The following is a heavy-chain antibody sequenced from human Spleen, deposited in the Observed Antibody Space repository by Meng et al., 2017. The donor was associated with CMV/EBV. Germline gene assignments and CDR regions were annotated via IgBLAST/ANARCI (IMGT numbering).Heavy chain of an antibody. CDR2: INPNSGDT. CDR1: GYTFTDYF. CDR3: ARLEPLYHSDSNGYYPGY. Sequence: ASVKVSCKASGYTFTDYFMHWVRQAPGQGLEWMGWINPNSGDTNYAQKFQARFTMTTDTSTSTAYMELRSLRSDDTAVYYCARLEPLYHSDSNGYYPGYWGQGTLVTVSS. V-gene: IGHV1-2*02. D-gene: IGHD3-22*01. J-gene: IGHJ4*02.